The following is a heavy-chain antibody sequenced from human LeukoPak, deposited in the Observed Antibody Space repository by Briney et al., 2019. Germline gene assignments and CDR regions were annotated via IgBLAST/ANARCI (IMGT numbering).Heavy chain of an antibody. V-gene: IGHV1-3*01. CDR3: ARTPYYDGSGYYHGY. J-gene: IGHJ4*02. CDR1: GYTFASYA. CDR2: INAGNGNT. Sequence: ASVKVSCKASGYTFASYAMHWVRQAPGQRLEWMGWINAGNGNTKYSQKFQGRVTITRDTSASTAYMELSSLRSEDTAVYYCARTPYYDGSGYYHGYWGQGTLVTVSS. D-gene: IGHD3-22*01.